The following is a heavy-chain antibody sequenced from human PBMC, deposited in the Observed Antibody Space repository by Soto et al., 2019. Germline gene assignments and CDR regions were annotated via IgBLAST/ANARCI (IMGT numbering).Heavy chain of an antibody. CDR2: IYYSGST. V-gene: IGHV4-39*01. D-gene: IGHD5-18*01. CDR3: ARHLEETAMVPLDY. CDR1: GGSISSSSYY. J-gene: IGHJ4*02. Sequence: QLQLQESGPGLVKPSETLSLTCTVSGGSISSSSYYWGWIRQPPGKGLEWIGSIYYSGSTYYNPSLQSRFTRSAHTSNNQLSLKLSAVTAADTAVYYCARHLEETAMVPLDYWGQGTLVPVSS.